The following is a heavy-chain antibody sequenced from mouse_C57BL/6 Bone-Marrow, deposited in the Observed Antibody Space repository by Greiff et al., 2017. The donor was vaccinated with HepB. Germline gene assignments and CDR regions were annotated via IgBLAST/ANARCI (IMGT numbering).Heavy chain of an antibody. Sequence: VKQRPEQGLEWIGRIDPANGNTKYAPKFQGKATITADTSSNTAYLQLSSLTSEDTAIYYCARGPYYGSSYRYFDVWGTGTTVTVSS. CDR3: ARGPYYGSSYRYFDV. J-gene: IGHJ1*03. CDR2: IDPANGNT. D-gene: IGHD1-1*01. V-gene: IGHV14-3*01.